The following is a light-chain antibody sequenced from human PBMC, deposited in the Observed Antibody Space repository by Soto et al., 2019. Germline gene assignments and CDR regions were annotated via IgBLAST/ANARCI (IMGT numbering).Light chain of an antibody. J-gene: IGKJ4*01. CDR2: SAS. Sequence: DIQLTQSPSFLSASVGDTVTITCRASQGMSTYLAWYQQKPGKVPKLLIRSASTLQSGVPPRFSGGGYGTEFPLKISTLQPDDSGIYYCQQLNGYQLAFGGGTNVEIK. CDR3: QQLNGYQLA. V-gene: IGKV1-9*01. CDR1: QGMSTY.